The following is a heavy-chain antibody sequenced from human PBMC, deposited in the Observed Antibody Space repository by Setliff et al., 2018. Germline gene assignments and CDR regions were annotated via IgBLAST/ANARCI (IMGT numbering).Heavy chain of an antibody. D-gene: IGHD3-16*01. Sequence: PSETLSLTCSVSGGSISSYFWNWVRQPAGKGLEWIGRIYSNENTNYNPSLKSRVTMSIDTSKNQLSLKLSSVTAADTAMYYCARSMIQRNYYCGLDVWGQGTTVTVSS. CDR1: GGSISSYF. J-gene: IGHJ6*02. CDR3: ARSMIQRNYYCGLDV. V-gene: IGHV4-4*07. CDR2: IYSNENT.